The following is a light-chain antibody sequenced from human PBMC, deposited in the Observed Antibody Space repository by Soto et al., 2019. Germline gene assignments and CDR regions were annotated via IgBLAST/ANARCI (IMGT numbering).Light chain of an antibody. J-gene: IGLJ2*01. CDR1: SSDIGSYVF. CDR3: SIFAGGNSVI. CDR2: EVT. Sequence: QSVLAQPPSASGSPGQSVAISCTGTSSDIGSYVFVSWYQQHPGKAPKLLIYEVTKRPSGVPDRFSGSKSGNTASLTVSGLQVEDEADYYCSIFAGGNSVIFGRGTKLTVL. V-gene: IGLV2-8*01.